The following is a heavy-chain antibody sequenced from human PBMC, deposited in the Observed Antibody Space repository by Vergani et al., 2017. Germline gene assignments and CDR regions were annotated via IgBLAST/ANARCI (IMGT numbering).Heavy chain of an antibody. CDR2: IYHSGGA. Sequence: QLHLQESGPGLVKPSETLSLTCTVSGGSITRSSYYWGWIWQPPGKGLEWIGNIYHSGGAYSNPSLKGLVTISVDTSKNQFSLEVTPVTAADTAIYFCSRTESFILRYFHWALWGQGTLVTVSS. D-gene: IGHD3-9*01. CDR3: SRTESFILRYFHWAL. CDR1: GGSITRSSYY. V-gene: IGHV4-39*01. J-gene: IGHJ4*02.